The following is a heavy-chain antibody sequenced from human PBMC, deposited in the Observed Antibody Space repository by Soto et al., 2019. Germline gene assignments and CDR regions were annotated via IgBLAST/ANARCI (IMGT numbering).Heavy chain of an antibody. CDR1: GFTFSSYG. CDR2: ISYDGSNK. CDR3: AKSPYVVPAAESYYYGMDV. Sequence: GGSLRLSCAASGFTFSSYGMHWVRQAPGKGLEWVAVISYDGSNKYYADSVKGRFTISRDNSKNTLYLQMNSLRAEDTAVYYCAKSPYVVPAAESYYYGMDVWGQGTTVTVSS. J-gene: IGHJ6*02. V-gene: IGHV3-30*18. D-gene: IGHD2-2*01.